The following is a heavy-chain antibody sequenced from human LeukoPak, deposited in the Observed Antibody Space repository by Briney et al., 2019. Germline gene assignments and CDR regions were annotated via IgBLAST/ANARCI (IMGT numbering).Heavy chain of an antibody. D-gene: IGHD3-3*01. J-gene: IGHJ4*02. CDR3: ARDSEGSRITILGVVDY. Sequence: PGGSLRLSCAASGFTFSSYWMHWVRQAPGKGLVWVSRINSDGSSTSYADSVKGRFTISRDNAKNTLYLQMNSLRAEDTAVYYCARDSEGSRITILGVVDYWGQGTLVTVSS. V-gene: IGHV3-74*01. CDR2: INSDGSST. CDR1: GFTFSSYW.